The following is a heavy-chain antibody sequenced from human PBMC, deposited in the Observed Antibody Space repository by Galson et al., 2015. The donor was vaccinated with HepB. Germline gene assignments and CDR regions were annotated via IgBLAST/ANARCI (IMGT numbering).Heavy chain of an antibody. CDR3: ASFDITIFGVAHDY. CDR2: ISGSGGST. D-gene: IGHD3-3*01. V-gene: IGHV3-23*01. J-gene: IGHJ4*02. Sequence: SLRLSCAASGFTFSSYAMSWVRQAPGKGLEWVSAISGSGGSTYYADSVKGRFTISRDNSKNTLYLQMNSLRAEDTAVYYCASFDITIFGVAHDYWGQGTLVTVSS. CDR1: GFTFSSYA.